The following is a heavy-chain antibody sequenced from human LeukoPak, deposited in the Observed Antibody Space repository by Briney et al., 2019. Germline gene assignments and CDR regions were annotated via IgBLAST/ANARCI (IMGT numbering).Heavy chain of an antibody. D-gene: IGHD3-22*01. Sequence: GGSLRLSCAVSGFTFSSYAMNWVRQAPGKGLEWVSTISGSGGSTYYADSVKGRFTISRDNSKNTLYLQMNSLRAEDTAVYYCAASSGYYYTAFRYWGQGTLVTVSS. CDR3: AASSGYYYTAFRY. CDR1: GFTFSSYA. CDR2: ISGSGGST. J-gene: IGHJ4*02. V-gene: IGHV3-23*01.